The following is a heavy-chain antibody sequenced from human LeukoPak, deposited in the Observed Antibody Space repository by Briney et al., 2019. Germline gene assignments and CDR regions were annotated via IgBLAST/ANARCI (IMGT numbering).Heavy chain of an antibody. J-gene: IGHJ6*02. CDR1: GFTFSSYA. CDR3: ARAGGSYSYYYYGMDA. Sequence: GGSLRLSCAASGFTFSSYAMHWVRQAPGKGLEWVAVISYDGSNKYYADSVKGRFTISRDNSKNTLYLQMNSLRAEDTAVYYCARAGGSYSYYYYGMDAWGQGTTVTVSS. CDR2: ISYDGSNK. D-gene: IGHD1-26*01. V-gene: IGHV3-30-3*01.